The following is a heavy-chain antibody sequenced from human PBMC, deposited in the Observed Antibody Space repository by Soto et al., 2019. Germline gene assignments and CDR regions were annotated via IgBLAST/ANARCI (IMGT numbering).Heavy chain of an antibody. CDR3: ARRVVVTASGVVDY. V-gene: IGHV2-5*02. CDR1: GFPLHTREVG. D-gene: IGHD2-21*02. CDR2: IYWDDDK. J-gene: IGHJ4*02. Sequence: ETAPTPMTETQRVRQTCTFRGFPLHTREVGVGWIRQPPGKALEWLALIYWDDDKRYSPSLKSRLTITKDTSKNQVVLTMTNMDPVDTATYYCARRVVVTASGVVDYWGQGTLVTVSS.